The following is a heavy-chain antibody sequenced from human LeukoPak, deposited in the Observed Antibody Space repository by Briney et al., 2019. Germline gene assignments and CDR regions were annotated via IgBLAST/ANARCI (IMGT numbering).Heavy chain of an antibody. CDR1: GFTFSSYW. CDR2: IKQDGSEK. CDR3: ARIDGSGRTGNRYYYYYYGMDV. V-gene: IGHV3-7*01. Sequence: GGSLRLSCAASGFTFSSYWMSWVRQAPGKGLEWVANIKQDGSEKYYVDSVKGRFTISRDNAKNSPYLQMNSLRAEDTAVYYCARIDGSGRTGNRYYYYYYGMDVWGQGTTVTVSS. J-gene: IGHJ6*02. D-gene: IGHD3-10*01.